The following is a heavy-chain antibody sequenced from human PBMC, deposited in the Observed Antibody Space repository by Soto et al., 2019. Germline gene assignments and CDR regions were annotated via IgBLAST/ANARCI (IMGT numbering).Heavy chain of an antibody. Sequence: PGGSLRLSCAASGFTFSNAWMSWVRQAPGKGLEWVGRIKSKTDGGTTDYAAPVKGRFTISRDDSKNTLYLQMNSLKTEDTAVYYCTTDVAVVVPAAIEADWFDPWGQGTLVTVSS. CDR1: GFTFSNAW. CDR3: TTDVAVVVPAAIEADWFDP. D-gene: IGHD2-2*01. V-gene: IGHV3-15*01. CDR2: IKSKTDGGTT. J-gene: IGHJ5*02.